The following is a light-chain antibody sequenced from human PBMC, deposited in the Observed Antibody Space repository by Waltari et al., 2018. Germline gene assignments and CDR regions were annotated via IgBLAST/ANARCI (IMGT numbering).Light chain of an antibody. CDR2: EAS. V-gene: IGLV2-23*01. Sequence: QCALTQPASVSGSPGQSITISCTGTSSDVGSYNLVSWYQQHPGKAPKLMIYEASKRPSWVSNRFSCSKSGNTASLTISGLQAEDEADYYCSSYAGNCNLVVFGGGTKLTVL. CDR3: SSYAGNCNLVV. CDR1: SSDVGSYNL. J-gene: IGLJ2*01.